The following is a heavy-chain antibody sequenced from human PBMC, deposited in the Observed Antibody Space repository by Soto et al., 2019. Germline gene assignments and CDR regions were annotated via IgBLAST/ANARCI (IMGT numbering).Heavy chain of an antibody. D-gene: IGHD5-12*01. CDR2: IYPGDSDT. Sequence: PXESLKISCEGSGYSFTNYWIGWVRQMPGKGLEWMGLIYPGDSDTRYSPSFRGQVTISADKSISTAYLQWSSLKPSDTAMYFGATPGGYDYSVYSGQGPLVTVSS. CDR1: GYSFTNYW. CDR3: ATPGGYDYSVY. J-gene: IGHJ4*02. V-gene: IGHV5-51*01.